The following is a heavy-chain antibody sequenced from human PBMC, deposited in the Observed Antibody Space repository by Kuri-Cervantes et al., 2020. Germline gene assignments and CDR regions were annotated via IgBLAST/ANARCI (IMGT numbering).Heavy chain of an antibody. Sequence: GGSLRLSCAAPGFTFSSYAMSWVRQAPGKGLQWVSAISGSGDTTYYADSVKGRFIIFRDNSKNTLYLQMISLRAEDTAVYYCARETSHMDVWGKGTTVTVSS. J-gene: IGHJ6*03. CDR1: GFTFSSYA. CDR2: ISGSGDTT. CDR3: ARETSHMDV. D-gene: IGHD1/OR15-1a*01. V-gene: IGHV3-23*01.